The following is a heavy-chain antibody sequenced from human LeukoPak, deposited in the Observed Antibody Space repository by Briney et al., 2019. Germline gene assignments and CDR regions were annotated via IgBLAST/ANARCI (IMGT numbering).Heavy chain of an antibody. Sequence: SVKVSCKASGGTFSSYAISWVRQAPGQGLEWIGGIIPIFGTANYAQKFQGRVTITTDESTSTAYMELSSLRSEDTAVYYCARSIEVFGVVFGAFDIWGQGTMVTVSS. CDR3: ARSIEVFGVVFGAFDI. V-gene: IGHV1-69*05. CDR2: IIPIFGTA. D-gene: IGHD3-3*01. CDR1: GGTFSSYA. J-gene: IGHJ3*02.